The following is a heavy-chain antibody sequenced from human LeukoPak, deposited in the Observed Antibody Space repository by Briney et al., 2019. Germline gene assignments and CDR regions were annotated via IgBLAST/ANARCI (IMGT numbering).Heavy chain of an antibody. CDR3: ARIAAAGFDY. V-gene: IGHV3-23*01. J-gene: IGHJ4*02. Sequence: GGSLRLSCAASGFTFSTYAMSWVRQAPGKGLEWVSGISGSGGSTYYADSVKGRFTIFRDNSKNTLYLQMNSLRAEDTAVYYCARIAAAGFDYWGQGTLVTVSS. D-gene: IGHD6-13*01. CDR1: GFTFSTYA. CDR2: ISGSGGST.